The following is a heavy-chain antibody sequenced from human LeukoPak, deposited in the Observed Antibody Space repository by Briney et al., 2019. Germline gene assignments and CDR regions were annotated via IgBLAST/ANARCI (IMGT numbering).Heavy chain of an antibody. Sequence: SETLSLTCTVSDGSISTYYWSWIRQPPGKGLEWIGYIYYSGSTNYSPSLKGRVTMSVDTSKNQFSLRLSSVTAADTAVYYCARLVPRGSGWGVLSEFDYWGQGALVTVSS. J-gene: IGHJ4*02. CDR1: DGSISTYY. CDR3: ARLVPRGSGWGVLSEFDY. D-gene: IGHD6-19*01. CDR2: IYYSGST. V-gene: IGHV4-59*08.